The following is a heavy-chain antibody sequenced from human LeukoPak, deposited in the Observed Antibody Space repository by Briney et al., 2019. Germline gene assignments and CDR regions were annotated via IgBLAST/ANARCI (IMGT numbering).Heavy chain of an antibody. CDR2: IYYSGST. Sequence: KPSQTLSLTCTVSGGSISSGDYYWSWIRQPPGKGLEWIGYIYYSGSTYYSPSLKSRVTISVDTSKNQFSLKLSSVTAADTAVYYCARDGYSSDLGAFDIWDQGTMVTVSS. CDR3: ARDGYSSDLGAFDI. CDR1: GGSISSGDYY. J-gene: IGHJ3*02. V-gene: IGHV4-30-4*08. D-gene: IGHD6-19*01.